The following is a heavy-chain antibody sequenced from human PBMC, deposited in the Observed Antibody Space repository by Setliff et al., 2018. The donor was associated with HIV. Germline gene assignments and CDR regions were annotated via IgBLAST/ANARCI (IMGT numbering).Heavy chain of an antibody. Sequence: GASVKVSCKTSGYTFTGYYVHWVRQAPGQGLEWMGRINPNSGGTDYAQKFQGRVSMTRDTSISTVYMELSRLTSDDTAMYYCASKVFCTNGVCLDAFDIWGQGTMVTVSS. CDR2: INPNSGGT. CDR1: GYTFTGYY. V-gene: IGHV1-2*06. J-gene: IGHJ3*02. CDR3: ASKVFCTNGVCLDAFDI. D-gene: IGHD2-8*01.